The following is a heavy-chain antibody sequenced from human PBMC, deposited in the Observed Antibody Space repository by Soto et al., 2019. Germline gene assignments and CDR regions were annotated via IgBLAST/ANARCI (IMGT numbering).Heavy chain of an antibody. Sequence: QVLLVDSGGGVVQPGRSLRLSCAASGFTFSSYAMNWVRQAPGKGLEWVALISHDGINKYYADSVRGRFTISRDNSKNTLYLQMNSLRAEDTAVYYCARGGAYYDFWSGYYCDYWGQGTLVTVSS. CDR2: ISHDGINK. J-gene: IGHJ4*02. CDR1: GFTFSSYA. CDR3: ARGGAYYDFWSGYYCDY. D-gene: IGHD3-3*01. V-gene: IGHV3-30*14.